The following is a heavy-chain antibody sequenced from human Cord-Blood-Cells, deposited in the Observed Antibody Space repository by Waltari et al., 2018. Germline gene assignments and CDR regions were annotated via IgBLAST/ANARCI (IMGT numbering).Heavy chain of an antibody. CDR1: GGTFSIYA. J-gene: IGHJ4*02. CDR3: ARRRQQLDPYFDY. D-gene: IGHD6-13*01. Sequence: QVQLVQSGAEVKKPGSSVKVSCKASGGTFSIYAISWVRPAPGQGLEWMGGIIPIFGTANYAQKFQGRVTITADKSTSTAYMELSSLRSEDTAVYYCARRRQQLDPYFDYWGQGTLVTVSS. V-gene: IGHV1-69*06. CDR2: IIPIFGTA.